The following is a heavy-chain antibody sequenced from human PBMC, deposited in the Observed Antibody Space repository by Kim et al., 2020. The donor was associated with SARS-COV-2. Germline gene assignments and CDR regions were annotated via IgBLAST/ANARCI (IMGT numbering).Heavy chain of an antibody. CDR1: GGTFSSYA. J-gene: IGHJ6*01. D-gene: IGHD2-15*01. CDR3: ATLSPLVVYGMDV. CDR2: IIPILGIA. V-gene: IGHV1-69*04. Sequence: SVKVSCKASGGTFSSYAISWVRQAPGQGLEWMGRIIPILGIANYAQKFQGRVTITADKYTSTAYMELSSLSAEDTAGYYCATLSPLVVYGMDVWCQGTT.